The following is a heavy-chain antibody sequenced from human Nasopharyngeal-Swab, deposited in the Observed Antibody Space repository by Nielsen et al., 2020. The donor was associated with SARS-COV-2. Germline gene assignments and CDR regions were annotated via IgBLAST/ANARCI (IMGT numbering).Heavy chain of an antibody. Sequence: SVKVSCQASGYTSTGFDINWVRHVAGQGLDWMGWINLNSGNAGYAEKFKGRVTMTRDTSIRTAYMELSSLTSGDTAIYYCARGCTDSESMEWYPPRKCFDSWGQGTLVTVSS. CDR3: ARGCTDSESMEWYPPRKCFDS. D-gene: IGHD2-8*01. CDR1: GYTSTGFD. J-gene: IGHJ5*01. CDR2: INLNSGNA. V-gene: IGHV1-8*01.